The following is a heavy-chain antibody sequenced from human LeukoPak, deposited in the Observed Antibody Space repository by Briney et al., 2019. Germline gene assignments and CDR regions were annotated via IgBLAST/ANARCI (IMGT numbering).Heavy chain of an antibody. J-gene: IGHJ4*02. CDR3: ATGLRRPFDY. V-gene: IGHV1-24*01. D-gene: IGHD2-15*01. CDR1: GYTLTELS. Sequence: ASLKVSCKVSGYTLTELSMHWVRQAPGKGLEWMGGFDPEDGETIYAQKFQGRVTMTEDASTDTAYMELSSLRSEDTTVYYCATGLRRPFDYWGQGTLVTVSS. CDR2: FDPEDGET.